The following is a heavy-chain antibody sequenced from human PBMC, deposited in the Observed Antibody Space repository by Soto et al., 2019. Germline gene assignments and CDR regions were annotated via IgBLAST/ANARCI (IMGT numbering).Heavy chain of an antibody. V-gene: IGHV4-39*01. Sequence: PSETLSLTCTVSGGSISSSSYYWGWIRPPPGKGLEWIGSIYYSGSTYYNPSLKSRVTISVDTSKNQFSLKLSSVTAADTAVYYCARLEAAAGIGGPDYWGQGTLVTVSS. J-gene: IGHJ4*02. CDR1: GGSISSSSYY. CDR2: IYYSGST. CDR3: ARLEAAAGIGGPDY. D-gene: IGHD6-13*01.